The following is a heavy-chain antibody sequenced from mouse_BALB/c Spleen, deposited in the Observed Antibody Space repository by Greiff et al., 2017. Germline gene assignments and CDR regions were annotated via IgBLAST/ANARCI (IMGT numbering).Heavy chain of an antibody. J-gene: IGHJ2*01. CDR1: GYTFTSYW. D-gene: IGHD2-1*01. Sequence: VKLVESGAELAKPGASVKMSCKASGYTFTSYWMHWVKQRPGQGLEWIGYINPSTGYTEYNQKFKDKATLTADKSSSTAYMQLSSLTSEDSAVYYCASKIYSHYFDYWGQGTTLTVSS. V-gene: IGHV1-7*01. CDR2: INPSTGYT. CDR3: ASKIYSHYFDY.